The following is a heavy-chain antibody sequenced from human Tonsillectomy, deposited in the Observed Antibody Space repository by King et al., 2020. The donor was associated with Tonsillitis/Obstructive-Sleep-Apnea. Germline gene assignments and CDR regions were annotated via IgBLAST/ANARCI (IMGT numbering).Heavy chain of an antibody. D-gene: IGHD1-1*01. V-gene: IGHV1-3*01. CDR3: ARDSGIGYYYYYMDV. CDR2: INAGNGNT. CDR1: GYTFTSYV. Sequence: QLVQSGAEVKKPGASVKVSCKASGYTFTSYVMHWGRQAPGQRLEWMGWINAGNGNTKYSQKFQARVTITRDTSASTAYMELSSLRSEDTAVYYCARDSGIGYYYYYMDVWGKGTTVTVSS. J-gene: IGHJ6*03.